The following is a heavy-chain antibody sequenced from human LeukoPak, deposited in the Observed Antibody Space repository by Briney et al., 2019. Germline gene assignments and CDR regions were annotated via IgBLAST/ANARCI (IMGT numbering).Heavy chain of an antibody. V-gene: IGHV3-66*01. CDR3: ARDLYRYYFDY. D-gene: IGHD2-8*01. CDR2: IYSGGST. Sequence: GGSLRLSCAASGFTVSSNYMSWVRQAPGKGLELVSVIYSGGSTFYADSVKGRFTISRDNSKNTLYLQMNSLRAEDTAVHYCARDLYRYYFDYWGQGTLVTVSS. J-gene: IGHJ4*02. CDR1: GFTVSSNY.